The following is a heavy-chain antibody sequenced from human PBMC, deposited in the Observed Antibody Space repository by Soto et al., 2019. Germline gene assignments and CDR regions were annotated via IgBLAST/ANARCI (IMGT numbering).Heavy chain of an antibody. J-gene: IGHJ6*03. Sequence: SETLSLTCTVSGGSISSYYWGWIRQPPGKGLEWIGSIYYSGSTYYNPSLKSRVTISVDTSKNQFSLKLSSVTAADTAVYYCARSGEYSSSWYAYYYYMDVWGKGTTVTVSS. V-gene: IGHV4-39*01. CDR3: ARSGEYSSSWYAYYYYMDV. CDR2: IYYSGST. CDR1: GGSISSYY. D-gene: IGHD6-13*01.